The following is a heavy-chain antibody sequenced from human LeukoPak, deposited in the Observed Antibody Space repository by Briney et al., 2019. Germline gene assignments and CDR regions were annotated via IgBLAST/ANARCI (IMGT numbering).Heavy chain of an antibody. V-gene: IGHV3-30*04. CDR3: ARDNNADY. CDR2: ISYDGRKK. CDR1: GITFSNYA. J-gene: IGHJ4*02. Sequence: GGSLRLSCAASGITFSNYAMHWVRQAPGKGLEWVAVISYDGRKKYIADSVKGRFTISRDNSKNTLYLQMNSLTAEDTADYYCARDNNADYWGQGTLVTVSS. D-gene: IGHD1/OR15-1a*01.